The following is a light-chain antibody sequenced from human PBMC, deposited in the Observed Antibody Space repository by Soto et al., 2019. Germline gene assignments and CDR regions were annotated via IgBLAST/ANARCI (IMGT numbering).Light chain of an antibody. CDR1: QSLHSDGKTY. J-gene: IGKJ4*01. CDR2: EVS. V-gene: IGKV2D-29*01. CDR3: MQSLHFPLT. Sequence: DIVMTQTPLSLSVTPGQPASISCKSTQSLHSDGKTYLYWYLQKPGQPPQLLIFEVSNRFSGVPDRCSGSGSGTDFTLKISRVEAEDVGVYYCMQSLHFPLTFGGGTKVEIK.